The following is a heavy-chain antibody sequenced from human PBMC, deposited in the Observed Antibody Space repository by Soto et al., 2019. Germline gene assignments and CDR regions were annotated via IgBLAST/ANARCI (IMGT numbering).Heavy chain of an antibody. CDR2: IYCSGST. CDR1: GGSISRGGYY. D-gene: IGHD3-10*01. CDR3: ARDPAGSGSYWDY. J-gene: IGHJ4*02. Sequence: QVPLQESGPGLVKPSQTLSLTCTVSGGSISRGGYYWSWIRQRPGKGLEWIGYIYCSGSTYYTPSLKSRVTRAVDTSKNQFSRKMSSVTAADTAMYYWARDPAGSGSYWDYWGQGTLVTVSS. V-gene: IGHV4-31*03.